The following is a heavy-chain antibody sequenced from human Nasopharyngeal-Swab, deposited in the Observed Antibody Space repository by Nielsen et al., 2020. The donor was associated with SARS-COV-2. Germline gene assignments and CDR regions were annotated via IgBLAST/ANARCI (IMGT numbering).Heavy chain of an antibody. J-gene: IGHJ5*01. CDR3: ARGQLWFDF. CDR1: GDSIRSYY. CDR2: IYYSGTT. V-gene: IGHV4-59*01. D-gene: IGHD1-1*01. Sequence: SETLSLTCTVSGDSIRSYYWSWIRQPPGKGLEWIGYIYYSGTTNYNPSLKSRVTISVDTSNNQFSLKLSSVTAADTAVYYCARGQLWFDFWGQGTLVTVSS.